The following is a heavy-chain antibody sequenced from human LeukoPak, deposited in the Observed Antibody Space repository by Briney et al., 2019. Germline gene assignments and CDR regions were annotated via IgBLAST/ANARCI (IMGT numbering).Heavy chain of an antibody. CDR3: ARIFIRNGYSSYFDC. D-gene: IGHD5-18*01. V-gene: IGHV4-38-2*02. Sequence: SETLSLTCTVSGFSISSGHYWGWVRQPPGPGLEWIGSVYQSGTTYYNPSLNSRATTSVDMSKNQFSLRLRPVTAADTAVYYCARIFIRNGYSSYFDCWGQGTLVTVSS. CDR2: VYQSGTT. J-gene: IGHJ4*02. CDR1: GFSISSGHY.